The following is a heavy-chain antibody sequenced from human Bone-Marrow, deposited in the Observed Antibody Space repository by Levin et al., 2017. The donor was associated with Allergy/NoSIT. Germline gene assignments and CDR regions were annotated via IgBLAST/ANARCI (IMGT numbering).Heavy chain of an antibody. D-gene: IGHD2-2*01. CDR3: AAAPLEYQMARFDY. CDR1: EYSLSDLA. J-gene: IGHJ4*02. CDR2: FDPEDGKT. Sequence: ASVKVSCKVSEYSLSDLAIHWVRLAPGKGLEWVGGFDPEDGKTTYAQKFQGRVTMTEDTPTDTAYMELRSLRSEDTAVFYCAAAPLEYQMARFDYWAREPWSPSPQ. V-gene: IGHV1-24*01.